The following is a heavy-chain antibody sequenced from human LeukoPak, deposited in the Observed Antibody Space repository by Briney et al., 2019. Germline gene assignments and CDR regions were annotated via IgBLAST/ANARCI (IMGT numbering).Heavy chain of an antibody. V-gene: IGHV4-34*01. Sequence: SEALSLTCAVYGGSFSGYYWSWIRQPPGQGLEWIGSIYYSGSTYNNPSLKSRVTISIDTSKNQFSLKVSSVTAADTAVYYCARRNGYPFFDSWGQGTLVTVSS. J-gene: IGHJ4*02. CDR2: IYYSGST. CDR1: GGSFSGYY. D-gene: IGHD5-18*01. CDR3: ARRNGYPFFDS.